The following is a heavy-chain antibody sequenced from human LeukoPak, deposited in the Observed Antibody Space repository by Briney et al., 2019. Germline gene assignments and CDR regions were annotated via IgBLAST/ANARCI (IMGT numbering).Heavy chain of an antibody. CDR1: GGSISSGSYY. Sequence: SETLSLTCTVSGGSISSGSYYWSWIRQPAGKGLEWIGRIYTSGSTNYNPSLKSRVTISVDTSKNQFSLKLSSVTAADTAVYYCARGVRGVIDNWFDPWGQGTLVTVSS. CDR3: ARGVRGVIDNWFDP. CDR2: IYTSGST. D-gene: IGHD3-10*01. V-gene: IGHV4-61*02. J-gene: IGHJ5*02.